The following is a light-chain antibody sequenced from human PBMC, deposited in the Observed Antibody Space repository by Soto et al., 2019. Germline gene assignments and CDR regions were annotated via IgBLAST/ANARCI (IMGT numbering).Light chain of an antibody. CDR2: STS. J-gene: IGKJ5*01. CDR3: QQCYSHSS. V-gene: IGKV1-39*01. CDR1: QMISTY. Sequence: DIQMTQSPSSLSASVGDRVIITCRASQMISTYLNWYQQKPGKAPTLLIYSTSTLQTGAPSRFSGSGSGTDLTRTISSVQPEDVATYYGQQCYSHSSVGQGTRLVIK.